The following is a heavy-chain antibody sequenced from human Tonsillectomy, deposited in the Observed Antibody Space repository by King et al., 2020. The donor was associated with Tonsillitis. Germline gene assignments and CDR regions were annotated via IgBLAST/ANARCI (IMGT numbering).Heavy chain of an antibody. D-gene: IGHD5-24*01. V-gene: IGHV4-59*01. CDR3: AGDRRDGFTDFYN. Sequence: QLQESGPGLVKPSETLSLTCTVSGGSISGYYWSWIRQPPGKGLEWIGNILYRGGTNFNPYLKSRVTISVDTSKNQFSLMLSSVTAADTAVYYCAGDRRDGFTDFYNWGQGTLVTVSS. CDR1: GGSISGYY. CDR2: ILYRGGT. J-gene: IGHJ4*02.